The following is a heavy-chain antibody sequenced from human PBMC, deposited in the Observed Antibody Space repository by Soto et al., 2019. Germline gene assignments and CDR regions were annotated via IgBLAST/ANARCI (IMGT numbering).Heavy chain of an antibody. J-gene: IGHJ3*02. CDR3: APHVSCSGGSCQYDAFAI. Sequence: EVQVLESGGGLVQPGGSLRLSCEGSGFTVSSHAMTWIRQAPGKGPEWVSTITADGGTYYADSVKGRFAMSRDTSESTLYLQMNSLGGEDPAAYYCAPHVSCSGGSCQYDAFAIRGQGTMVTVSS. D-gene: IGHD2-15*01. CDR2: ITADGGT. V-gene: IGHV3-23*01. CDR1: GFTVSSHA.